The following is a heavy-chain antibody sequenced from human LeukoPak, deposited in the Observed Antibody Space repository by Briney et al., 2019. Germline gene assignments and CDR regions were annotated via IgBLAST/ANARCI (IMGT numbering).Heavy chain of an antibody. CDR2: IYYSGST. V-gene: IGHV4-59*01. D-gene: IGHD3-16*01. J-gene: IGHJ5*02. Sequence: SETLSLTCTVSGGSISSYYWNWIRQPPGKGLEWIGYIYYSGSTNYNPSLKSRVTISLDTYKNQFSLNLTSVPAADTAVYYCARFTPQGYGWGGYNRFDPWGQGNLVTVSS. CDR1: GGSISSYY. CDR3: ARFTPQGYGWGGYNRFDP.